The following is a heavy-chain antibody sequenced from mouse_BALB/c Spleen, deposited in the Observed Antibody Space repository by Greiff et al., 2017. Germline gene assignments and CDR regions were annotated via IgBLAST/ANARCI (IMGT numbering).Heavy chain of an antibody. CDR1: GFSLTSYG. CDR3: ARDGGAAYYLDY. Sequence: QVQLKESGPGLVAPSQSLSITCTVSGFSLTSYGVHWVRQPPGKGLEWLGVIWAGGSTNYNSALMSRLSISKDNSKSQVFLKMNSLQTDDTAMYCGARDGGAAYYLDYWGQGTTLTVSS. V-gene: IGHV2-9*02. CDR2: IWAGGST. J-gene: IGHJ2*01.